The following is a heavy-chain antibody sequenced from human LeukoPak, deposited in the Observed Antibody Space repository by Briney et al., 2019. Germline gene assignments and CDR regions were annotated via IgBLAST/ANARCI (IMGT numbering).Heavy chain of an antibody. CDR1: GSTVSDNY. CDR3: ARDAPQVPAAGVLAS. V-gene: IGHV3-53*01. CDR2: MYSRGDT. D-gene: IGHD6-13*01. Sequence: AGGSLRLSCVASGSTVSDNYMSWVRQAPGKGLEWVSVMYSRGDTYYANSVKGRFTFSRDISKNTLYLQMDGLRNEDTAMYYCARDAPQVPAAGVLASWGQGTLVIVSS. J-gene: IGHJ5*02.